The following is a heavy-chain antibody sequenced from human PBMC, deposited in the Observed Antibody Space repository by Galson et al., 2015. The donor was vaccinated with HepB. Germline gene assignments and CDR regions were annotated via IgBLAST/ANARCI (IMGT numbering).Heavy chain of an antibody. J-gene: IGHJ6*02. Sequence: SLRLSCAASGFTFLSYGMHWVRQAPGKGLEWVAVISYDGSYKYYADSVKGRFTISRDNSKNTLYVQMDSLRPEDTAVYYCTRGSLGRPLGQVYYGMDVWGQGTTVTVSS. CDR1: GFTFLSYG. CDR3: TRGSLGRPLGQVYYGMDV. V-gene: IGHV3-30*03. CDR2: ISYDGSYK. D-gene: IGHD3/OR15-3a*01.